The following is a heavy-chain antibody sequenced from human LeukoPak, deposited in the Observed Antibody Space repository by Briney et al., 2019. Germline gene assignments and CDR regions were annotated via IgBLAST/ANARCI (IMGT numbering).Heavy chain of an antibody. Sequence: GGSLRLSCAASGFTVSSNYMSWVRQAPGKGLEWVSVIYSGGSTYYADSVKGRFTISRDNSKNTLYLQMNSLRAEDTAVYYCAKDKPSGYSNSREGYWGQGTLVTVSS. CDR3: AKDKPSGYSNSREGY. J-gene: IGHJ4*02. D-gene: IGHD6-13*01. V-gene: IGHV3-53*01. CDR1: GFTVSSNY. CDR2: IYSGGST.